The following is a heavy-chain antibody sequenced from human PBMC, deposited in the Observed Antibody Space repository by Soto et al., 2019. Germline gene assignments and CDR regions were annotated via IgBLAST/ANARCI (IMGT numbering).Heavy chain of an antibody. CDR2: ISWNSGSI. CDR3: AKDMGVGDVVVVAATTTLGAFDI. D-gene: IGHD2-15*01. V-gene: IGHV3-9*01. Sequence: GGSLRLSCAASGFTFDDYAGHWVRQAPGKGLEWVSGISWNSGSIGYADSVKGRFTISRDNAKNSLYLQMNSLRAEDTALYYCAKDMGVGDVVVVAATTTLGAFDIWGQGTMVT. J-gene: IGHJ3*02. CDR1: GFTFDDYA.